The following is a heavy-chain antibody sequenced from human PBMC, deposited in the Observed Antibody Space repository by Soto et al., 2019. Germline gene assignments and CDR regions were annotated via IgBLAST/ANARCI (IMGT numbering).Heavy chain of an antibody. CDR1: GFTFSSYS. J-gene: IGHJ3*02. D-gene: IGHD6-19*01. Sequence: EVQLVESGGGLVKPGGSLRLSCAASGFTFSSYSMKWVRQAPGKGLEWVSSISSSSSYIYYADSVKGRFTISRDNAKNSLYLQMNSLRAEDTAVYYCARGIAVAGPGAFDIWGQGTMVTVSS. CDR3: ARGIAVAGPGAFDI. CDR2: ISSSSSYI. V-gene: IGHV3-21*01.